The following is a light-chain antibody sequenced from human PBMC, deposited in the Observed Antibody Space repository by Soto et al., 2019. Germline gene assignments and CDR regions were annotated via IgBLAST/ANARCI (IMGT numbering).Light chain of an antibody. V-gene: IGKV3-20*01. Sequence: EIVLTQSPGTLSLSPGERATLSCRASQSVSSSYLAWYQQKPGQAPRLLIYDASSRATGIPDRFSGSGSGTDFTLTISRLEPEDFAVYYCPHYGYSPAFGGGTKVEIK. CDR3: PHYGYSPA. CDR2: DAS. J-gene: IGKJ4*01. CDR1: QSVSSSY.